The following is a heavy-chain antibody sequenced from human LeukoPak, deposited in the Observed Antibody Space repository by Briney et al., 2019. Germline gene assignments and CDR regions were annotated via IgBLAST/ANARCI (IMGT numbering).Heavy chain of an antibody. Sequence: PSETLSLTCTVSGGSISSGSYYWSWIRQPAGKGLEWIGYIYHSGSTYYNPSLKSRVTISVDRSKNQFSLKLSSVTAADTAVYYCALFMVRGLAYWGQGTLVTVSS. D-gene: IGHD3-10*01. J-gene: IGHJ4*02. CDR2: IYHSGST. CDR3: ALFMVRGLAY. V-gene: IGHV4-61*10. CDR1: GGSISSGSYY.